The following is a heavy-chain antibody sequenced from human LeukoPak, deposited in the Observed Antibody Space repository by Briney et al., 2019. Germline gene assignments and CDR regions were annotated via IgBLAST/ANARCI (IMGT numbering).Heavy chain of an antibody. CDR2: IKDDGTEK. J-gene: IGHJ4*02. Sequence: PRRSLRLSSAAAGFTFSSSWMSCVRQAPGKGLEWVAKIKDDGTEKYYVDSVKGRFTISRDNANNSRYLQMKSLRAEDTAVYYWTRGGGNFDYWGQGILVTVSS. V-gene: IGHV3-7*05. CDR1: GFTFSSSW. D-gene: IGHD4-23*01. CDR3: TRGGGNFDY.